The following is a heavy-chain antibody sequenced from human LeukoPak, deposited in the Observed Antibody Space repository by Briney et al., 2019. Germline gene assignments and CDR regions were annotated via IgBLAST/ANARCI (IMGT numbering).Heavy chain of an antibody. CDR1: GFTFTAYT. J-gene: IGHJ5*02. Sequence: PGGSLRLSCAPSGFTFTAYTINWVRQAPGKGREWVSSISSTSYIYYADSVKGRFTISRDNAKNSVYLQMNSLRAEDTAVYYCARDTAMVKFDPWGQGTLVTVSS. CDR2: ISSTSYI. D-gene: IGHD5-18*01. CDR3: ARDTAMVKFDP. V-gene: IGHV3-21*01.